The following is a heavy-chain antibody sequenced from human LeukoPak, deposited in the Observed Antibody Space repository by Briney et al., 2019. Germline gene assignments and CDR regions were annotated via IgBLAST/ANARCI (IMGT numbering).Heavy chain of an antibody. CDR3: ARGGVLKSVDY. CDR2: IFYSGST. CDR1: GGSISTSNYY. V-gene: IGHV4-39*06. Sequence: PSETLSLTCTVSGGSISTSNYYWGWIRQPPGKGLEWIGNIFYSGSTYYSPSVKSRVTISLDTSRNQFPLKLNSVTAADTAVYYCARGGVLKSVDYWGQGTLVTVSS. J-gene: IGHJ4*02. D-gene: IGHD3-16*01.